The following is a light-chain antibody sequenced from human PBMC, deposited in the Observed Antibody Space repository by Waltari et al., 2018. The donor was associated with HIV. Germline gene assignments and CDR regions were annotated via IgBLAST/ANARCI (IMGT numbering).Light chain of an antibody. CDR1: ALATQY. Sequence: SYELTQPPSVSVSPGQTARITCSGDALATQYAYWYQQKPGQAPVLVIYKDIERPSGIPERFSGSSSGTTVTLIISGVQAEDEADYYCQSADSSGPWVFGGGTNLTVL. CDR3: QSADSSGPWV. V-gene: IGLV3-25*03. J-gene: IGLJ3*02. CDR2: KDI.